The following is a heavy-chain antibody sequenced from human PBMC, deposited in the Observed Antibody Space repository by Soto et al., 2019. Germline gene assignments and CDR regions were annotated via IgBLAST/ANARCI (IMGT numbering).Heavy chain of an antibody. J-gene: IGHJ5*02. Sequence: EVHLLESGGGLVQPGGSLRLSCSASGFTFRSYAMSWVRQAPGKGLEWVSGISGGGSDTYYSDSVRGRFTISRDNSKKARYLEVNSLRVEDSAVYFCAKDDSLEWFFPLDAWGQGTLVTVSS. V-gene: IGHV3-23*01. CDR2: ISGGGSDT. CDR1: GFTFRSYA. CDR3: AKDDSLEWFFPLDA. D-gene: IGHD3-3*01.